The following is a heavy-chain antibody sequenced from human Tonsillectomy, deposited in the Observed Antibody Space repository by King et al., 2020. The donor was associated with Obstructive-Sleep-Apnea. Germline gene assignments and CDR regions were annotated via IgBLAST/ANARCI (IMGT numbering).Heavy chain of an antibody. CDR1: GYSFTSYW. J-gene: IGHJ2*01. V-gene: IGHV5-51*01. CDR3: ARQMVRGGSQHWYFDL. CDR2: IYPGDSDT. Sequence: QLVQSGAEVKKPGESPKISCKGSGYSFTSYWIGWVRQMPGKGLEWMGIIYPGDSDTRYSPSFQGQVTISADKSISTAYLQWSSLKASDTAMYYCARQMVRGGSQHWYFDLWGRGTLVTVSS. D-gene: IGHD3-10*01.